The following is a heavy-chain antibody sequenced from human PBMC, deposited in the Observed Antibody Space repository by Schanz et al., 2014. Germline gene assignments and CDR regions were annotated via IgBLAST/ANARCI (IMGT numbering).Heavy chain of an antibody. D-gene: IGHD6-13*01. Sequence: VQLVESGGGLVQPGGSLRLSCSASGFTFSIYAMHWIRQAPGKGPEYVSYISSGGTTTYHSDSVRGRFTISRDNAENTLYLQMNSLRSEDTAVYYCARDGEAAAGCDYWGQGTLVTVSA. V-gene: IGHV3-64*04. CDR3: ARDGEAAAGCDY. CDR2: ISSGGTTT. J-gene: IGHJ4*02. CDR1: GFTFSIYA.